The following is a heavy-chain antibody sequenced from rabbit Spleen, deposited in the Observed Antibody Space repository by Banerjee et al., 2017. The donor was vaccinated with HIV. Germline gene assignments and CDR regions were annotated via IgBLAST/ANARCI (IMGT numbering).Heavy chain of an antibody. CDR3: ARGSATMTMVITGYYFNL. CDR1: GFSFSSSDY. J-gene: IGHJ4*01. V-gene: IGHV1S40*01. CDR2: IAAGSGDSN. Sequence: QSLEESGGDLVKPGASLTLTCTASGFSFSSSDYMCWVRQAPGKGLEWISCIAAGSGDSNVYASWAKGRFTISKTSSTTVTLQMTSLTAADTATYFCARGSATMTMVITGYYFNLWGPGTLVTVS. D-gene: IGHD2-1*01.